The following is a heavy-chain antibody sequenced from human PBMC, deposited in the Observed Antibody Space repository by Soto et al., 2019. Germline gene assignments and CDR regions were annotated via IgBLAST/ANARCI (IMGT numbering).Heavy chain of an antibody. CDR3: ARVGSSGWSPDY. V-gene: IGHV4-59*11. J-gene: IGHJ4*02. Sequence: SETLSLTCTVSVGSISGHYWIWIRQSPGKGLEWIGYVFYSGTTNYNPSLKSRVTLSADTSKNQFSLRLRPVTAADTAVYYCARVGSSGWSPDYWGQGTMVTVSS. CDR1: VGSISGHY. CDR2: VFYSGTT. D-gene: IGHD6-19*01.